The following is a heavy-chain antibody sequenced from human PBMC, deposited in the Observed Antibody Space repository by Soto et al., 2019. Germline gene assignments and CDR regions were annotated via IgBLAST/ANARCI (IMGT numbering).Heavy chain of an antibody. J-gene: IGHJ5*02. CDR1: GGSISSRGYY. CDR2: IYYSGST. Sequence: QLQLQESGPGLVKPSETLSLTCTVSGGSISSRGYYWGWIRQPPGKGLEWIGTIYYSGSTYYNPSLKSRVTISVHTSNNQFSLKLSSVTAAYTAVYYCATSNWFDPWGQGTLVTVSS. V-gene: IGHV4-39*01. CDR3: ATSNWFDP.